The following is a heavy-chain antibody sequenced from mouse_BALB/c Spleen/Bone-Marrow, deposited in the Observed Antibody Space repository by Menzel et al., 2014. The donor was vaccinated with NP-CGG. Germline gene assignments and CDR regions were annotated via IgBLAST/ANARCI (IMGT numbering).Heavy chain of an antibody. CDR1: GFTFSDYY. CDR2: VSNGGGST. V-gene: IGHV5-12*02. D-gene: IGHD2-2*01. Sequence: LQQSGGGLVQPGGSLKLSCGTSGFTFSDYYMYWVRQTPEKRLEWVAYVSNGGGSTYYPDTVKGRFTISRDNAKNTLYLQMSRLKSEDTAMYYCARQGIYYGYDPFAYWGQGTLVTVS. J-gene: IGHJ3*01. CDR3: ARQGIYYGYDPFAY.